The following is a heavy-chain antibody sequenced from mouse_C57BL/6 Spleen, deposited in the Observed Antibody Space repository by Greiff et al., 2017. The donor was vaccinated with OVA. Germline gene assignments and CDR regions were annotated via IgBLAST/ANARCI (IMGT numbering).Heavy chain of an antibody. V-gene: IGHV1-55*01. CDR2: IYPGSGST. CDR3: ASPYYGSSYYAMDY. D-gene: IGHD1-1*01. CDR1: GYTFTSYW. J-gene: IGHJ4*01. Sequence: VQLQQSGAELVKPGASVKMSCKASGYTFTSYWITWVKQRPGQGLEWIGDIYPGSGSTNYNEKFKSKATLTVDTSSSTAYMQLSSLTSEDSAVYYCASPYYGSSYYAMDYWGQGTSVTVSS.